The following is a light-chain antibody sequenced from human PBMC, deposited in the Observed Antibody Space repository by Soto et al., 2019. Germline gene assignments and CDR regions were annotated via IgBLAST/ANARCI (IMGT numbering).Light chain of an antibody. Sequence: IQMTQSPSSLSASGGDRVTITCRASQSISNYLNWYQQKPGTAPKLLIYAASSFQSGVPSRFSGGGSGTVFTLTISSLHPEYVATYYCQQSYSSLTFGQGTRLEI. CDR1: QSISNY. J-gene: IGKJ5*01. V-gene: IGKV1-39*01. CDR3: QQSYSSLT. CDR2: AAS.